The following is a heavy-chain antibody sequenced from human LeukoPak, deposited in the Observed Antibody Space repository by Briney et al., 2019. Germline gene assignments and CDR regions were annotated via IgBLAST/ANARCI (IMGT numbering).Heavy chain of an antibody. Sequence: GGSLRLSCSATGFTFSSYAMHWVRQAPGKGLEWVSVIYSGGSTYYADSVKGRFTISRDNPKNTLYLQMNSLRAEDTAVYYCASNSKRYYYYGMDVWGQGTTVTVSS. CDR3: ASNSKRYYYYGMDV. CDR2: IYSGGST. D-gene: IGHD2/OR15-2a*01. CDR1: GFTFSSYA. V-gene: IGHV3-53*01. J-gene: IGHJ6*02.